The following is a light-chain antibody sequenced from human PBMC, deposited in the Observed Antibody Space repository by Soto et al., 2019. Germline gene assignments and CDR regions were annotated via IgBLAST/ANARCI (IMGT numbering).Light chain of an antibody. J-gene: IGKJ1*01. CDR3: QHYGSSPGT. CDR1: QSVSNTN. CDR2: GAS. V-gene: IGKV3-20*01. Sequence: TQSPATLSVSPGERAPLSCRASQSVSNTNLVWYQQKPGQAPRLLIYGASHRATGIPDRFGGTGSGTEFTLTISRLEPEDLAVYYCQHYGSSPGTFGQGTKVDI.